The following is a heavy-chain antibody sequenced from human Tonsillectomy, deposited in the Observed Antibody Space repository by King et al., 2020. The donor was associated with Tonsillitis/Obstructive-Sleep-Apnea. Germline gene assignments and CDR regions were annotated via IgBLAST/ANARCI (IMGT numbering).Heavy chain of an antibody. CDR2: TRSKAYGGTT. CDR1: GFTFGDYA. Sequence: QLVQSGGGLVQPGRSLRLSCTASGFTFGDYAMSWVRQAPGKGLEWVGFTRSKAYGGTTEHAASVKGRFTISRDDSKSIAYLQMNSLKTEDTAVYYCTRGGGYCSSTSCYLDVWGKGTTVTVSS. J-gene: IGHJ6*04. CDR3: TRGGGYCSSTSCYLDV. D-gene: IGHD2-2*01. V-gene: IGHV3-49*04.